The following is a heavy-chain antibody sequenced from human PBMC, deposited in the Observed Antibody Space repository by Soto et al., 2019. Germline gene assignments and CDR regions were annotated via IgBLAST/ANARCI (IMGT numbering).Heavy chain of an antibody. CDR2: IIPILGIA. Sequence: GASVKVSCKASGGTFSSYTISWVRQAPGQGLEWMGRIIPILGIANYAQKFQGRVTITADKSTSTAYMELSSLRSEDTAVYYCARVGVSGMATLKYHAFDIWGQGTMVTVSS. CDR3: ARVGVSGMATLKYHAFDI. CDR1: GGTFSSYT. V-gene: IGHV1-69*02. J-gene: IGHJ3*02. D-gene: IGHD5-12*01.